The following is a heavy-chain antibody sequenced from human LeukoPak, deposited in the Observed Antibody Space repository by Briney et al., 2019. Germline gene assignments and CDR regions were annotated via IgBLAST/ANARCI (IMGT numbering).Heavy chain of an antibody. J-gene: IGHJ4*02. CDR3: ARKEGYDILTGDAGYYFDY. Sequence: PSETLSLTCAVYGGSFSGYYWSWIRQPPGKGLEWIGEINHSGSTNYNPSLKSRVTISVDTSKNQFSLKLSSVTAADTAVYYCARKEGYDILTGDAGYYFDYWGQGTLVTVSS. D-gene: IGHD3-9*01. CDR1: GGSFSGYY. V-gene: IGHV4-34*01. CDR2: INHSGST.